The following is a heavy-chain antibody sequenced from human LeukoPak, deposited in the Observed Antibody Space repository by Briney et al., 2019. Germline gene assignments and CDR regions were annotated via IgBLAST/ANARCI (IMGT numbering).Heavy chain of an antibody. CDR3: ARDPGDLRWGMDV. V-gene: IGHV3-21*01. J-gene: IGHJ6*02. CDR2: ISSSNTY. D-gene: IGHD2-21*02. CDR1: GYTFSPYS. Sequence: GGSLRLSCAASGYTFSPYSTNWVRQAPGKGLEWVSSISSSNTYYADSVKGRFTISRDNAKKSVYLQMNSLRAEDTAVYYCARDPGDLRWGMDVWGQGTTVTVAS.